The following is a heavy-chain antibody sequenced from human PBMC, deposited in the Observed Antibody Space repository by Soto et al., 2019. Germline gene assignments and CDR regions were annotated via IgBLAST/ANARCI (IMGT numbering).Heavy chain of an antibody. V-gene: IGHV1-18*04. CDR3: ARDPPFSGILRGTPLMGV. CDR2: ISAYNGDT. D-gene: IGHD4-17*01. Sequence: GASVKVSCKASGYSFTTDGISWGRRAPGHGLEWMGWISAYNGDTHYVQRFQGRLTMTTDTSTSTAYMELRSLTSDDTAVYYCARDPPFSGILRGTPLMGVWGQRTTVTVSS. CDR1: GYSFTTDG. J-gene: IGHJ6*02.